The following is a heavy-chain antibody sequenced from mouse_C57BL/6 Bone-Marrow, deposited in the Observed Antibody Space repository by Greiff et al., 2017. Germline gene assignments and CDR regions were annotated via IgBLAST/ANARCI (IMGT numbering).Heavy chain of an antibody. D-gene: IGHD2-12*01. V-gene: IGHV10-3*01. CDR1: GFTFNTYA. J-gene: IGHJ1*03. CDR3: VRDGCYDVNWYFDV. Sequence: EVQGVESGGGLVQPKGSLKLSCAASGFTFNTYAMHWVRQAPGKGLEWVARISSRSSNYATYYAYSVKDRFTISRDDSKSTRYLQMNNLSTEDTDMYDCVRDGCYDVNWYFDVWGTGTTVTVSA. CDR2: ISSRSSNYAT.